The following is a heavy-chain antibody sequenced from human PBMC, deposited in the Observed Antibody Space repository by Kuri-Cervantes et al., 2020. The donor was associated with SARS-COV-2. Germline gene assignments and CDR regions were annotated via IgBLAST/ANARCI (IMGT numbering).Heavy chain of an antibody. CDR1: GGSISSYY. CDR2: IYYSGST. J-gene: IGHJ4*02. Sequence: SETLSLTCTVSGGSISSYYWSWIRQPPGKGLEWIGYIYYSGSTNYNPSLKSRVTVSVDTSKNQFSLKLNSVTAADTAVYYCARGLANFGTTRTNFDYWDQGTLVTVSS. D-gene: IGHD1-7*01. CDR3: ARGLANFGTTRTNFDY. V-gene: IGHV4-59*12.